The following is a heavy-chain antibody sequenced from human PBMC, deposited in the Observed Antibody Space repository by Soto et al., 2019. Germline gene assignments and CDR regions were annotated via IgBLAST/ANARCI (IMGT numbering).Heavy chain of an antibody. CDR1: GYTFTSYD. CDR2: MSPNSGNT. D-gene: IGHD2-15*01. CDR3: ARAPRQVVLNWFDP. V-gene: IGHV1-8*01. Sequence: ASVKVSCKASGYTFTSYDINWVRQATGQGLEWMGWMSPNSGNTGYAQKFQGRVTMTRNTSISTAYMELSSLRSEDTAVYYCARAPRQVVLNWFDPWGQGTLVTVSS. J-gene: IGHJ5*02.